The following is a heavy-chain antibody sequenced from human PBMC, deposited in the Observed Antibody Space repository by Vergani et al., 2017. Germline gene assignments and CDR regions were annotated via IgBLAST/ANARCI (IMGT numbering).Heavy chain of an antibody. J-gene: IGHJ4*02. CDR2: IKQDGSEK. D-gene: IGHD4-17*01. CDR1: GFTFSSYW. CDR3: ARAHDYGDYGGPGY. V-gene: IGHV3-7*01. Sequence: EVQLVESGGGLVQPGGSLRLSCAASGFTFSSYWMSWVRQAPGKGLEWVANIKQDGSEKYYVDSVKGRFTISRDNAKNSLYLQMNSLRAEDTAVYYCARAHDYGDYGGPGYWGQGTLVTVSS.